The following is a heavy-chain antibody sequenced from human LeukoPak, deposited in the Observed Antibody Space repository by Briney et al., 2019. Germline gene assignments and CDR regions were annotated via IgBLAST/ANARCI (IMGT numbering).Heavy chain of an antibody. V-gene: IGHV5-51*01. CDR2: IHPGDSDT. D-gene: IGHD6-19*01. CDR1: GYSFTSYW. CDR3: ARPLDAVAGTSSDY. J-gene: IGHJ4*02. Sequence: GESLKISCKGSGYSFTSYWIGWVRQMPGKGLEWMGIIHPGDSDTRYSPSFQGQVTISADRSISTTYLQWSSLKASDTAMYYCARPLDAVAGTSSDYWGQGTLVTVSS.